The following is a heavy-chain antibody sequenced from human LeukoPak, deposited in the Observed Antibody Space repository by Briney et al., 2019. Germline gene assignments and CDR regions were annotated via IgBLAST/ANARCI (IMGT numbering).Heavy chain of an antibody. D-gene: IGHD5-18*01. CDR1: GGSISSSNYY. V-gene: IGHV4-39*01. CDR2: VFYSGSS. Sequence: SETLSLTCTVSGGSISSSNYYWGWIRQPPGRGLEWIGSVFYSGSSYYNPSLKSRVTISVDTSKNQFSLKLSSETAADTAVYYCARWRRRSSGNTAMVKGPFDYWGQGTLVTVSS. J-gene: IGHJ4*02. CDR3: ARWRRRSSGNTAMVKGPFDY.